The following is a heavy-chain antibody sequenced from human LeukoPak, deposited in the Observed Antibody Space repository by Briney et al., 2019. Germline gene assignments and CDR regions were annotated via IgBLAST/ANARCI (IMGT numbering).Heavy chain of an antibody. J-gene: IGHJ3*02. CDR1: GFTFSNAW. V-gene: IGHV3-7*01. CDR2: IKQDGSEK. D-gene: IGHD3-22*01. Sequence: AGGSLRLSCAASGFTFSNAWMSWVRQAPGKGLEWVANIKQDGSEKYYVDSVKGRFTISRDNAKNSLYLQMNSLRAEDTAVYYCARRDDSSGYYYDAFDIWGQGTMVTVSS. CDR3: ARRDDSSGYYYDAFDI.